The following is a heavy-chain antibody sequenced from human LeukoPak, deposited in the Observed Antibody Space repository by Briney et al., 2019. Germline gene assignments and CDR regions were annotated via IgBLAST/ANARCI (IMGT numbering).Heavy chain of an antibody. D-gene: IGHD3-10*01. V-gene: IGHV3-23*01. CDR2: ITGNGDYT. CDR3: ARDQAGSGHYADY. CDR1: RFTFSNYA. J-gene: IGHJ4*02. Sequence: GGSLRLSCAASRFTFSNYAMSWVRQAPGKGLEWVSAITGNGDYTDYADFVKGRFTNSRDYSKNTLYLHMNSLRAEDTAVYYCARDQAGSGHYADYWGQGTLVTVSS.